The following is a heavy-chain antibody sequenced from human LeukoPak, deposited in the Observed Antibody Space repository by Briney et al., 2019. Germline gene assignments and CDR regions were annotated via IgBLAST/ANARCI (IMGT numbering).Heavy chain of an antibody. CDR3: ARPQDIVVVGYGMDV. CDR2: INPNSGGT. D-gene: IGHD2-2*01. J-gene: IGHJ6*02. V-gene: IGHV1-2*02. Sequence: VSVKVSCKASGYTFTGYYMHWVRQAPGQGLEWMGWINPNSGGTNYAQKFQGRVTMTRDTSISTAYMELSRLRSDDTAVYYCARPQDIVVVGYGMDVWGQGTTVTVSS. CDR1: GYTFTGYY.